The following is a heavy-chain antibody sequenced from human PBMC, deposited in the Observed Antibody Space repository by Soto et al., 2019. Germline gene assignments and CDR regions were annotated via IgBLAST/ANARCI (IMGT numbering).Heavy chain of an antibody. V-gene: IGHV1-69*08. CDR2: IIPILGIA. J-gene: IGHJ4*02. CDR3: ARDQQLGTFDY. D-gene: IGHD6-13*01. Sequence: QVQLVQSGAEVKKPGSLVKVSCKASGGTFSSYTISWVRQAPGQGLEWMGRIIPILGIANYAQKFQGRVTITADKSTSTAYMELSSLRSEDTAVYYCARDQQLGTFDYWGQGTLVTVSS. CDR1: GGTFSSYT.